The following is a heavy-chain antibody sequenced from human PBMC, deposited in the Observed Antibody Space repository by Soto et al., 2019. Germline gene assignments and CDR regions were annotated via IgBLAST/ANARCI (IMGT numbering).Heavy chain of an antibody. V-gene: IGHV3-33*01. CDR1: GFTFSNYG. CDR2: IWYDGSNK. D-gene: IGHD1-1*01. CDR3: ARINLPTSVPGILGLDY. J-gene: IGHJ4*02. Sequence: QVQLVESGGGVVQPGRSLRLSCAASGFTFSNYGMHWVRQAPGKGLEWVAVIWYDGSNKYYADSVKGRFTISRDNSKNTLYLQMNALRAEDTAVYYCARINLPTSVPGILGLDYWGQGTLVTVSS.